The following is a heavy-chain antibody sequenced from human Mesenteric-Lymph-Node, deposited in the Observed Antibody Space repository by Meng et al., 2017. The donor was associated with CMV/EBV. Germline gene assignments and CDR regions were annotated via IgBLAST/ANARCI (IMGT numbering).Heavy chain of an antibody. V-gene: IGHV3-23*01. CDR1: GFTFSTYS. CDR2: ITGSGDNT. Sequence: GESLKISCVASGFTFSTYSLTWVRQAPGKGLQWVSAITGSGDNTYYADSVEGRFPISRDNSKHTLYLHMNGLRAEDTAIYYCAKDLFEAAPLIGLDVGGQGTTVTVS. J-gene: IGHJ6*02. D-gene: IGHD6-6*01. CDR3: AKDLFEAAPLIGLDV.